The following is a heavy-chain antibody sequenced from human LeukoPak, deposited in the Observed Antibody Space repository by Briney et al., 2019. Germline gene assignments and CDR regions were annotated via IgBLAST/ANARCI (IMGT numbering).Heavy chain of an antibody. V-gene: IGHV4-30-2*01. CDR3: AREADYRVESRFDY. CDR1: GGSISSGGYY. J-gene: IGHJ4*02. CDR2: IYHSGST. Sequence: SETLSLTCTVSGGSISSGGYYCSWIRQPPGKGLEWIGYIYHSGSTYYNPSLKSRVTISVDRSKNQFSLKLSSVTAADTAVYYCAREADYRVESRFDYWGQGTLVTVSS. D-gene: IGHD4-11*01.